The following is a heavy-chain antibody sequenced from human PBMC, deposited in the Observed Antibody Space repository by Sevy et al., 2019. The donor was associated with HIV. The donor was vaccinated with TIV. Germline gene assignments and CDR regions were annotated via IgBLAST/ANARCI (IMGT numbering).Heavy chain of an antibody. CDR2: LSFGWGEI. CDR1: GFTFSKYS. CDR3: AREGCTKPHDY. J-gene: IGHJ4*02. V-gene: IGHV3-23*01. D-gene: IGHD2-8*01. Sequence: GGSLRLSCAASGFTFSKYSMSWVRQPPGKGLEWVSTLSFGWGEINYADSVKGRFTMSRDNSTSSGYLEMNNLIPEDTAVYYCAREGCTKPHDYWGQGTLVTVSS.